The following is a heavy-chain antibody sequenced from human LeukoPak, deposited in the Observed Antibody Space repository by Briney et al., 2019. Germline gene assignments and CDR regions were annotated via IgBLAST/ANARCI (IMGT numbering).Heavy chain of an antibody. V-gene: IGHV4-59*01. D-gene: IGHD3-10*01. CDR2: IYYSGST. Sequence: SETLSLTCTVSGGSISSYYWSWIRQPPGKGLEWIGYIYYSGSTNYNPSLKSRVTISVDTSKNQFSLKLSSVTAADTAVYYCARRYCYGSGSYYNGSTLDYWGQGTLVTVSS. J-gene: IGHJ4*02. CDR1: GGSISSYY. CDR3: ARRYCYGSGSYYNGSTLDY.